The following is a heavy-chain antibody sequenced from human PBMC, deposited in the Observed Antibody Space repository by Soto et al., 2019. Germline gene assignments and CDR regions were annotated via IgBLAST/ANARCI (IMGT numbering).Heavy chain of an antibody. D-gene: IGHD2-2*01. V-gene: IGHV4-30-2*01. Sequence: SETLSLTCAVSGGSISSGGYSWSWIPQPPGKGLEWIGYMYHSGSTYYNPSLKSRVTISIDRSKNQFSLKLSSVTAADTAVYYCDRVPDYWGQGIRVTVSS. CDR3: DRVPDY. CDR2: MYHSGST. CDR1: GGSISSGGYS. J-gene: IGHJ4*02.